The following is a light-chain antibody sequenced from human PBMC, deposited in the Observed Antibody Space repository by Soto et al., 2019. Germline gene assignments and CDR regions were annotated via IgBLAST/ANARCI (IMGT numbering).Light chain of an antibody. CDR2: GAP. CDR1: QSISIY. V-gene: IGKV1-39*01. Sequence: HIAHSPSSLSASVVDIGTVTCLSSQSISIYLNWYQLKPGKAPNLLMYGAPYLKSGVPTRFSGSGSGTDFTLTISRPQPDAFATSPCQQTHTTPAITFGQGTRLEI. J-gene: IGKJ5*01. CDR3: QQTHTTPAIT.